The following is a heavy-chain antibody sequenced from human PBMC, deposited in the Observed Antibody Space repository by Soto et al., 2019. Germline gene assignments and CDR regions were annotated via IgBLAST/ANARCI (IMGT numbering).Heavy chain of an antibody. Sequence: PSETLSLTCTVSGASISSYSWSWIRQPPGKGLEWIGYIYYGGSTNYNPSLKRRLTISVDTSNNQFSLKLSSLTAADTAVYYCARGSNTSGRHAGFDPWGRGTLVTVSS. CDR3: ARGSNTSGRHAGFDP. CDR1: GASISSYS. D-gene: IGHD6-19*01. J-gene: IGHJ5*02. V-gene: IGHV4-59*01. CDR2: IYYGGST.